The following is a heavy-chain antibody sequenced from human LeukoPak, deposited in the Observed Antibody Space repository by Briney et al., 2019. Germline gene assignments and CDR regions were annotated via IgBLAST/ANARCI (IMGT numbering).Heavy chain of an antibody. J-gene: IGHJ5*01. Sequence: TSETLSLTCTVSGGSISSSTYYWGWIRQPPGKGLEWIGSIYYSGSTYYNPSLKSRVTISVDTSKNQFSLKLSSVTAADTAVYYCVRSVEYNYGFFNSWGQGTLVTVSS. CDR1: GGSISSSTYY. V-gene: IGHV4-39*07. CDR2: IYYSGST. D-gene: IGHD5-18*01. CDR3: VRSVEYNYGFFNS.